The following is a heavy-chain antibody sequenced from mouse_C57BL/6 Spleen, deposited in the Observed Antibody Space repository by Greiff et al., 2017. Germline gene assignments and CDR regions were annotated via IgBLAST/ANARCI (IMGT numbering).Heavy chain of an antibody. V-gene: IGHV5-16*01. J-gene: IGHJ2*01. D-gene: IGHD1-1*01. Sequence: EVQLVESEGGLVQPGSSMKLSCTASGFTFSDYYLAWVRQVPEKGLECVANINYDGSSTYYLDSLKSRFIISRDNAKNILYLQMSSLKSEDTATYYCARSYGSSYFDYWGQGTTLTVSS. CDR2: INYDGSST. CDR1: GFTFSDYY. CDR3: ARSYGSSYFDY.